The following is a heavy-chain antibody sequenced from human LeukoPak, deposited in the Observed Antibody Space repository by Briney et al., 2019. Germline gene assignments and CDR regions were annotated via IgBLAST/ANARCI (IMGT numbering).Heavy chain of an antibody. D-gene: IGHD4-17*01. CDR2: ISGSGGTT. CDR3: ARMIRDYGDSNWFDP. V-gene: IGHV3-23*01. CDR1: GFTFSSYA. Sequence: GGSLRLSCAASGFTFSSYAMSWVRQAPGKGLEWVSAISGSGGTTYYANSVKGRFTFSRDSSKNTLYLQMNSLRAEDTAIYYCARMIRDYGDSNWFDPWGQGTLVTVSS. J-gene: IGHJ5*02.